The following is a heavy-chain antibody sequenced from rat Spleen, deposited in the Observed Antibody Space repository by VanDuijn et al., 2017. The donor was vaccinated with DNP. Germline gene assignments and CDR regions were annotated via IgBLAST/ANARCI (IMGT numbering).Heavy chain of an antibody. Sequence: EVQLVESGGGLVQPGRSLKLSCGASGFTFSDYYMAWVRQAPTKGLEWVAYISYDGGGTYNGDSVKGRFTISRDNAKSTLFLQMNSLRSEDMATYYCARHVLPLRVWDYWGQGVMVTVSS. J-gene: IGHJ2*01. CDR3: ARHVLPLRVWDY. CDR1: GFTFSDYY. CDR2: ISYDGGGT. D-gene: IGHD4-1*01. V-gene: IGHV5-22*01.